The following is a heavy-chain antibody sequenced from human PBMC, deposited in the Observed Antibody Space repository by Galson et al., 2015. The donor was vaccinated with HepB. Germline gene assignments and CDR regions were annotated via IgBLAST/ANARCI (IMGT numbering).Heavy chain of an antibody. V-gene: IGHV6-1*01. D-gene: IGHD2-15*01. J-gene: IGHJ6*02. CDR1: GDSVSSNSAA. CDR3: ARDLSSDRNKWWQRKGKHYGMDV. CDR2: TYYRSKWYN. Sequence: CAISGDSVSSNSAAWNWIRQSPSRGLEWLGRTYYRSKWYNDYAVSVKSRITINPDTSKNQFSLQLDSVTPEDTAVYYCARDLSSDRNKWWQRKGKHYGMDVWGQGTTVTVSS.